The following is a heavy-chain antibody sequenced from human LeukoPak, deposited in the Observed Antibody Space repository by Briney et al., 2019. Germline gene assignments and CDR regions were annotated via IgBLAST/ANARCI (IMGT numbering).Heavy chain of an antibody. CDR3: AQRYSSSWYDPHFDY. V-gene: IGHV3-21*01. D-gene: IGHD6-13*01. CDR2: ISNSSSFK. J-gene: IGHJ4*02. CDR1: GFTFSSYS. Sequence: GGSLRLSCVASGFTFSSYSMNWVRQAPGKGLEWVSSISNSSSFKYYGDSVRGRFTISRDNAKNSLYLQMNGLRDEDTAVYYCAQRYSSSWYDPHFDYWGQGTLVTVSS.